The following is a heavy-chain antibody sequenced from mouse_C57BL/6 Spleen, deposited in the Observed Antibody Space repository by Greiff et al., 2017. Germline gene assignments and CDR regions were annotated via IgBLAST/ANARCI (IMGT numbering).Heavy chain of an antibody. D-gene: IGHD1-1*01. V-gene: IGHV1-82*01. CDR2: IYPGDGDT. CDR3: AITTVVLRGYFDY. J-gene: IGHJ2*01. Sequence: VQLQESGPELVKPGASVKISCKASGYAFSSSWMNCVKQRPGKGLEWIGRIYPGDGDTNYNGKFKGKATLTADKSSSTAYLQLSSLTSEDSAVYFCAITTVVLRGYFDYWGQGTTLTVSS. CDR1: GYAFSSSW.